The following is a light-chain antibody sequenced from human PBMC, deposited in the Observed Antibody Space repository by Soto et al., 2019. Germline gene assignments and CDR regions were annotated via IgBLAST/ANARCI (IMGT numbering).Light chain of an antibody. CDR3: QQYNNWPLT. Sequence: EIVMTQSPATLSVSPGERATLSCRASQSVNSNLAWYQQKPGQAPRLLIYGASTRATGIPARFSGSGSGTEFTLTISSLQSEDFAVYYCQQYNNWPLTFGQGTRREIK. J-gene: IGKJ5*01. CDR1: QSVNSN. V-gene: IGKV3-15*01. CDR2: GAS.